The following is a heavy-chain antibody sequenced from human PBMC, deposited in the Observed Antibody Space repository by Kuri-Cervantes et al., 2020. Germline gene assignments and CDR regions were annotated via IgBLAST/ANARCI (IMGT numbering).Heavy chain of an antibody. Sequence: ASGKVSCKASGFTFTTYDINWLRQATGQGLEWMGWMNPDSGNTGYAQKFQGRVTMTRDTSISTAYMEMSSLRSDDTAVYYCVRGVRSGQPLGDYWGQGTLVTVSS. CDR1: GFTFTTYD. V-gene: IGHV1-8*02. D-gene: IGHD3-10*01. CDR2: MNPDSGNT. J-gene: IGHJ4*02. CDR3: VRGVRSGQPLGDY.